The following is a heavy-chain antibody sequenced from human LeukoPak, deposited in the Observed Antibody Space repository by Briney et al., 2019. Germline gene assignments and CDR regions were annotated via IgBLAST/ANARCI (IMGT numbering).Heavy chain of an antibody. CDR1: GYTFTSYY. D-gene: IGHD5-24*01. V-gene: IGHV1-46*01. J-gene: IGHJ4*02. CDR2: ISPSGGST. Sequence: ASVKVSCKASGYTFTSYYIHWVRQAPGQGLEWMGIISPSGGSTSYAQKFQGRVTMTRDMSTSTVYMELSSLRAEDTAVYCAREGYSPRDGYNFNFDYWGQGTLVTVSS. CDR3: AREGYSPRDGYNFNFDY.